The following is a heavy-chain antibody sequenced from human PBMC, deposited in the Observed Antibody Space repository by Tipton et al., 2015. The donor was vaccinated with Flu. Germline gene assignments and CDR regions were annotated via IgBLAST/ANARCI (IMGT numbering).Heavy chain of an antibody. CDR2: IRHYVTNT. V-gene: IGHV3-30*02. CDR3: ARAPTTAVAYV. D-gene: IGHD5-18*01. CDR1: GFTFSNYG. Sequence: GSLRLSCVASGFTFSNYGLHWVRQAPGKRLEWVALIRHYVTNTYYVDSVRGRFTISRDNSKNTVYLQMNNLRGEDTAVYYCARAPTTAVAYVWGQGTLVTVSS. J-gene: IGHJ4*02.